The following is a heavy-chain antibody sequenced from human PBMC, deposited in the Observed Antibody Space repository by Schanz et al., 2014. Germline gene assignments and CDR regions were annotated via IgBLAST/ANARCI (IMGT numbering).Heavy chain of an antibody. CDR2: VRYDGSNQ. V-gene: IGHV3-30*02. J-gene: IGHJ6*02. CDR3: AKALKPYIASRNGLDV. Sequence: QVQLVESGGGVVQPGGSLRLSCAASGFSFRDYGMHWVRQAPGKGLEWVAYVRYDGSNQYYADFVKGRFSISRDNSKNILYLQMNSLRAEDTALYYCAKALKPYIASRNGLDVWGHGTTVTVSS. D-gene: IGHD3-16*01. CDR1: GFSFRDYG.